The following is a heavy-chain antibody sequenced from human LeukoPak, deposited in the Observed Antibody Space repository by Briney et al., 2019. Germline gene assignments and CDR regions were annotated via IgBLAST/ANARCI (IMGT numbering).Heavy chain of an antibody. CDR2: IYSGGST. Sequence: GGSLRLSCVASGFTFSSYGMTWVRQAPGKGLEWVSVIYSGGSTYYADSVKGRFTISRDNSKNSLYLQMNSLRAEDTAVYYCARDVRYYDSSGYYTHFDYWGQGTLVTVSS. J-gene: IGHJ4*02. V-gene: IGHV3-53*01. D-gene: IGHD3-22*01. CDR1: GFTFSSYG. CDR3: ARDVRYYDSSGYYTHFDY.